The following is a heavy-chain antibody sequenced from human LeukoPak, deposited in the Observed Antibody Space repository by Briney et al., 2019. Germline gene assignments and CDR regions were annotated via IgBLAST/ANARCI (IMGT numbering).Heavy chain of an antibody. J-gene: IGHJ4*02. CDR1: GGSISRSSYY. V-gene: IGHV4-30-4*08. Sequence: SETLSLTCTVSGGSISRSSYYWGWIRQPPGKGLEWIGYIYYSGSTYYNPSLKSRVTISVDTSKNQFSLKLSSVTAADTAVYYCARAGENCSGGSCYSELVYWGQGTLVTVSS. CDR2: IYYSGST. D-gene: IGHD2-15*01. CDR3: ARAGENCSGGSCYSELVY.